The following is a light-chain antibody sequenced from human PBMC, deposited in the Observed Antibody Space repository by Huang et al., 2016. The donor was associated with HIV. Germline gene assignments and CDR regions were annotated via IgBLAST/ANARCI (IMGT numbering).Light chain of an antibody. CDR1: QNIDTH. CDR2: TSS. CDR3: QQSYTGRT. Sequence: DIQMTQSPSSLSASVGDRVSITCRASQNIDTHVKWYQHKPGRAPKVLIHTSSILQSGVPSRFSGSGSGTVFSLTITGLQPEDFATYFCQQSYTGRTFGQGTKVEIQ. V-gene: IGKV1-39*01. J-gene: IGKJ1*01.